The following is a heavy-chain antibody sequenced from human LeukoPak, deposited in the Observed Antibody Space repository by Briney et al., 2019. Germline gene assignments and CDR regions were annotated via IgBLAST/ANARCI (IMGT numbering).Heavy chain of an antibody. CDR2: IIPIFGTA. D-gene: IGHD2-15*01. CDR3: ARANTVVVAANNWFDP. Sequence: SVKVSCKASGGTFSSYAISWVRQAPGQGLEWMGGIIPIFGTANYAQKFQGRVTITADKSTSTAYMELSSLRSEDTAVYYCARANTVVVAANNWFDPWGQGTLVTVSS. J-gene: IGHJ5*02. V-gene: IGHV1-69*06. CDR1: GGTFSSYA.